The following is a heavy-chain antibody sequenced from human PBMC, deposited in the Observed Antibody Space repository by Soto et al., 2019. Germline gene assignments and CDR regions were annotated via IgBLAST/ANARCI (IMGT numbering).Heavy chain of an antibody. Sequence: PGGSLRLSCAASGFTFTSYFMSWVRQAPGMGLEWVASISQDGGERHYVDSVKGRFTISRDKVKNSVYLQMNTLRAEGTAIYYCARDGFRSSYFDNWGQGTLVTVSS. CDR1: GFTFTSYF. J-gene: IGHJ4*02. CDR3: ARDGFRSSYFDN. CDR2: ISQDGGER. V-gene: IGHV3-7*03. D-gene: IGHD3-10*01.